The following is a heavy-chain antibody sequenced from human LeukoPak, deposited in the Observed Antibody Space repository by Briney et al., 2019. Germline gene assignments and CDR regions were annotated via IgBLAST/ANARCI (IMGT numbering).Heavy chain of an antibody. CDR1: GGSISGRSYY. V-gene: IGHV4-39*01. D-gene: IGHD3-3*01. CDR2: IYYSGIT. Sequence: SETLSLTCTVSGGSISGRSYYWGWIRQPPGKGLEWIGDIYYSGITYYNPSLKSRVTISLDTSKNQFSLKLSSVTAADTAVYYCAIYDFWGYNWFDPWGQGTLVTVSS. CDR3: AIYDFWGYNWFDP. J-gene: IGHJ5*02.